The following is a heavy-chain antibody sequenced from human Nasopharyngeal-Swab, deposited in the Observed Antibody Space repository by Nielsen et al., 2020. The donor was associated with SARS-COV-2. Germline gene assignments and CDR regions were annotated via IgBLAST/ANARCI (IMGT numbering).Heavy chain of an antibody. Sequence: ESLKISCPVSGGSISSYYWSWIRQPPGKGLEWIGYIYYSGSTNYNPSLKSRVTISVDTSKNQFSLKLSSVTAADTAVYYCAREVSTGTTGGGTNYYYYYYMDVWGKGTTVTVSS. D-gene: IGHD1-1*01. V-gene: IGHV4-59*12. CDR1: GGSISSYY. CDR3: AREVSTGTTGGGTNYYYYYYMDV. CDR2: IYYSGST. J-gene: IGHJ6*03.